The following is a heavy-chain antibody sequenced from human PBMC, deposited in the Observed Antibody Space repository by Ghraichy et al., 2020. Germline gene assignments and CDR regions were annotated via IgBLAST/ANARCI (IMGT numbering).Heavy chain of an antibody. Sequence: SETLSLTCTVSGGSISSHNWNWIRHPAGKGLGWIGRIYTSGSSNYNPSLTSRVTMSVETSKNQFSLKLTSVTAADTAVNYCARGDYGDFFDSWGQGSLVTVSS. J-gene: IGHJ4*02. CDR3: ARGDYGDFFDS. CDR2: IYTSGSS. V-gene: IGHV4-4*07. D-gene: IGHD4-17*01. CDR1: GGSISSHN.